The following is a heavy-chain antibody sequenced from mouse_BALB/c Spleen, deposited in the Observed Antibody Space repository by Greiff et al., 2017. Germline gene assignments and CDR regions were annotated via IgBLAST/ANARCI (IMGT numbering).Heavy chain of an antibody. Sequence: EVKLMESGPGLVKPSQSLSLTCTVTGYSITSDYAWNWIRQFPGNKLEWMGYISYSGSTSYNPSLKSRISITRDTSKNQFFLQLNSVTTEDTATYYCASGDYDAWFAYWGQGTLVTVSA. CDR2: ISYSGST. CDR3: ASGDYDAWFAY. D-gene: IGHD2-4*01. J-gene: IGHJ3*01. V-gene: IGHV3-2*02. CDR1: GYSITSDYA.